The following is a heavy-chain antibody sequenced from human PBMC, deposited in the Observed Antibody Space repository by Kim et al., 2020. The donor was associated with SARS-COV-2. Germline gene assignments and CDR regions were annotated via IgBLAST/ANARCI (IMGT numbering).Heavy chain of an antibody. D-gene: IGHD3-9*01. Sequence: SVKVSCKASGGTFSSYAISWVRQAPGQGLEWMGGIIPIFGTANYAQKFQGRVTITADESTSTAYMELSSLRSEDTAEYYCARDFHYDILTGYYESNNGMDVWGQGTTVTVSS. CDR2: IIPIFGTA. CDR3: ARDFHYDILTGYYESNNGMDV. V-gene: IGHV1-69*13. CDR1: GGTFSSYA. J-gene: IGHJ6*02.